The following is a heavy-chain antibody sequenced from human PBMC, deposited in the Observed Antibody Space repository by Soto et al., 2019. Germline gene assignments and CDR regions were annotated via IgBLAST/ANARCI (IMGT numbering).Heavy chain of an antibody. CDR1: GFTFSSYA. J-gene: IGHJ4*02. D-gene: IGHD6-6*01. Sequence: GGSLRLSCAASGFTFSSYAMSWVRQAPGKGLEWVSAISGSGGSTYYADSVKGRFTISRDNSKNTLYLQMNSLRAEDTAVYYCAKPLKHRAYSSSPRESYWGQGTLVTVSS. CDR2: ISGSGGST. V-gene: IGHV3-23*01. CDR3: AKPLKHRAYSSSPRESY.